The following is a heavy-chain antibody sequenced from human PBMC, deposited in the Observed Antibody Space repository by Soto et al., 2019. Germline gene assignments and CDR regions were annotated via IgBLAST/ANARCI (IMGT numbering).Heavy chain of an antibody. CDR1: GGSISSGDYY. CDR3: ARSMSGSYYHY. V-gene: IGHV4-30-4*01. D-gene: IGHD1-26*01. J-gene: IGHJ4*02. CDR2: IYYSGST. Sequence: SETLSLTCTVSGGSISSGDYYWSWIRQPPGKGLEWIGYIYYSGSTYYNPSLKSRVTISVDTSKNQFSLKLSSVTAADTAVYYCARSMSGSYYHYWGQGTLVTVS.